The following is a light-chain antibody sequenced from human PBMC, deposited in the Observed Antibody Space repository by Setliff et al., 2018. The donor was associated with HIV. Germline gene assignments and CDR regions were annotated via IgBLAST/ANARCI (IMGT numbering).Light chain of an antibody. CDR2: DVT. CDR3: CSYLSTNNYV. CDR1: SSDVGSRYNY. Sequence: QSVLAQPASVSGSPGQSITISCTGTSSDVGSRYNYVSWYQQHPGKAPKLIIFDVTYRPSGVSDRFSGSKSGNTAPLTISGLQAEDEADYYCCSYLSTNNYVFGSGTKVTVL. J-gene: IGLJ1*01. V-gene: IGLV2-14*03.